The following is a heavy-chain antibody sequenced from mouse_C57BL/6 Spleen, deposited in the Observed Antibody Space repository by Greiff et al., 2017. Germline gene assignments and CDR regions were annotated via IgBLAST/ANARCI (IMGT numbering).Heavy chain of an antibody. CDR3: LGMILDAMDY. V-gene: IGHV14-4*01. CDR2: IDPENGDT. D-gene: IGHD2-3*01. J-gene: IGHJ4*01. CDR1: GFNIKDDY. Sequence: EVQLQQSGAELVRPGASVKLSCTASGFNIKDDYMHWVKRRPEQGLEWIGWIDPENGDTEYASKFQGKATITADTSSNTAYLQLSSLTSEDTAVYYCLGMILDAMDYWGQGTSVTVSS.